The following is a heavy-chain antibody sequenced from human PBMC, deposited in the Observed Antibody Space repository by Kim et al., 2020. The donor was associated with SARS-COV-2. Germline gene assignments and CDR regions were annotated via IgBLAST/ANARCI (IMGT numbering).Heavy chain of an antibody. V-gene: IGHV4-39*01. CDR2: IYYSGST. CDR1: GGSISSSSYY. J-gene: IGHJ6*02. CDR3: VGCEGVRGGQQLVYYYYYGMDV. D-gene: IGHD6-13*01. Sequence: SETLSLTCTVSGGSISSSSYYWRWIRQPPGKGLEWIGSIYYSGSTYYNPSLKSRVTISVDTSKNQFSLKLSSVTAADTAVYYCVGCEGVRGGQQLVYYYYYGMDVWGQGTTVTVSS.